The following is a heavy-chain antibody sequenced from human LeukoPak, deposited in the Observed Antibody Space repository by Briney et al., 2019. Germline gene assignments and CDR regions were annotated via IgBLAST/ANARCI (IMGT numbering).Heavy chain of an antibody. CDR3: ASDPIVLVPAASMMDV. J-gene: IGHJ6*04. D-gene: IGHD2-2*01. Sequence: SVKVSCKASGYTFTGYYMHWVRQAHGQGLEWMGWINPNSGGTNYAQKCRGRVTMTRDTSISTAYMELSRLRYGDTAVYFCASDPIVLVPAASMMDVWGKGSTVTVSS. CDR2: INPNSGGT. CDR1: GYTFTGYY. V-gene: IGHV1-2*02.